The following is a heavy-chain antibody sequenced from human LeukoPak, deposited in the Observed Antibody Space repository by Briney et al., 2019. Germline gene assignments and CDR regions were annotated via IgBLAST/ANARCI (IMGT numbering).Heavy chain of an antibody. Sequence: SPSETLSLTCAVSGGSISSSNWWSWVRQPPGKGLEWIGEIYHSGSTNYNPSLKSRVTISVDKSKNQFSLKLSSVTAADTAVYYCARAAMVRGVTYFDYWGQGTLVTVSS. CDR1: GGSISSSNW. J-gene: IGHJ4*02. CDR2: IYHSGST. D-gene: IGHD3-10*01. V-gene: IGHV4-4*02. CDR3: ARAAMVRGVTYFDY.